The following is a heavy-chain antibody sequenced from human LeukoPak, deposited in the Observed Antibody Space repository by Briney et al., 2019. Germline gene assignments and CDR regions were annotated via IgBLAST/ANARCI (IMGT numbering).Heavy chain of an antibody. J-gene: IGHJ4*02. Sequence: PGGSLRLSCAASGFTFSSYGMSWARQAPGKGLEWVSGVTSSGETTYYADSVKGRFTISRDISRNTLYLQMNSLRAEDTAVYYCARGYNSFEYWGQGTPVTVSS. CDR1: GFTFSSYG. CDR2: VTSSGETT. D-gene: IGHD3-16*02. CDR3: ARGYNSFEY. V-gene: IGHV3-23*01.